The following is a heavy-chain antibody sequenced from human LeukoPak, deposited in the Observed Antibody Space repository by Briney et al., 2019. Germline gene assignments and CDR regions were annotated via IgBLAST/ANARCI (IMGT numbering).Heavy chain of an antibody. Sequence: ASVKVSCKASGYTFTGYYMHWVRQAPGQGLEWMGWINPSSGGTNYAQKFQGRVTMTRDTSISTAYMELSRLRSDDTAVYYCARAKLFTDGMDVWGQGTTVTVSS. CDR1: GYTFTGYY. CDR2: INPSSGGT. J-gene: IGHJ6*02. V-gene: IGHV1-2*02. CDR3: ARAKLFTDGMDV. D-gene: IGHD2-21*01.